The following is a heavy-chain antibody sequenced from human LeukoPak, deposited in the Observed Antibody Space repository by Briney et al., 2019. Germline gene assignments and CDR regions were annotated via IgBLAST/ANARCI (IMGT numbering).Heavy chain of an antibody. J-gene: IGHJ1*01. Sequence: ASVKVSCKASGYTFTGYYMHWVRQAPGQGLEWMGWINPNSGGTNYAQKFQGRVTMTRDTSISTAYMELSSLRSEDTAVYYCARPNYYDSSGSFQHWGQGTLVTVSS. CDR2: INPNSGGT. CDR3: ARPNYYDSSGSFQH. V-gene: IGHV1-2*02. D-gene: IGHD3-22*01. CDR1: GYTFTGYY.